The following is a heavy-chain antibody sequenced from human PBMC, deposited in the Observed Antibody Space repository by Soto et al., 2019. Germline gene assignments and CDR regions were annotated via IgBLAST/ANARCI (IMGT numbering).Heavy chain of an antibody. D-gene: IGHD3-10*01. CDR1: GFTFDDYA. Sequence: EVQLVESGGGLVQPGGSLRLSCAASGFTFDDYAIHWVRQAPGKGLEWVSGISWNGAATGYADSVKDRFTISRDNAKNTLYLQMNSLGSDDTAIYYCANLPLYGSGFDCWGLGTLVTVSS. CDR3: ANLPLYGSGFDC. J-gene: IGHJ4*02. V-gene: IGHV3-9*01. CDR2: ISWNGAAT.